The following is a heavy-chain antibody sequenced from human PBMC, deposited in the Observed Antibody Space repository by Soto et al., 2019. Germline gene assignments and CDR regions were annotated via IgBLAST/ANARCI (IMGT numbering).Heavy chain of an antibody. J-gene: IGHJ5*01. CDR1: GFTFDDYA. V-gene: IGHV3-23*01. Sequence: PGGSLRLSCAASGFTFDDYAMHWVRRAPGKGLEWVSDISGGGGSTYYADSVKGRFTISRDNSNNTLYLQMNSLRAEDTAVYYCAKDPTSYDSSAQFDSWGQGTLVTVSS. D-gene: IGHD3-22*01. CDR3: AKDPTSYDSSAQFDS. CDR2: ISGGGGST.